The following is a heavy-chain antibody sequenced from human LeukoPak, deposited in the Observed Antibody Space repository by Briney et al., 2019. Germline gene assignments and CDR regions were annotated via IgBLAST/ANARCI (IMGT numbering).Heavy chain of an antibody. Sequence: GGSLRLSCAASGFSFSTYWMHWVRQAPGKGLEWVSAISSTGGSTYHADSVKGRFTISRDNSKNTLYLQMNSLRVEDTAVYYCARRGESTNYGDYRFDSWGQGTLVIVSS. CDR3: ARRGESTNYGDYRFDS. CDR2: ISSTGGST. CDR1: GFSFSTYW. V-gene: IGHV3-23*01. J-gene: IGHJ4*02. D-gene: IGHD4-17*01.